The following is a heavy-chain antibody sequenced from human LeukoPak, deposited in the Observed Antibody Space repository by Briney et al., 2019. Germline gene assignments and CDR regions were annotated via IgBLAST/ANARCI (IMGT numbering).Heavy chain of an antibody. Sequence: GGSLRLSCAASGFTFSSFAMNWVRQAPGKGLEWVSTTSGSGGSTYYADSVKGRFTISRDNSKNTLYLQMNSLRAEDTAVYFCAKEGIAATGTYWGQGTMVTVSS. J-gene: IGHJ4*02. CDR3: AKEGIAATGTY. CDR2: TSGSGGST. CDR1: GFTFSSFA. V-gene: IGHV3-23*01. D-gene: IGHD6-13*01.